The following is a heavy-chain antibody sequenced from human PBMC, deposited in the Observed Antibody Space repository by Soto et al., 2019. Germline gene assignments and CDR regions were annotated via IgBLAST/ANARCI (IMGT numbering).Heavy chain of an antibody. V-gene: IGHV3-9*01. D-gene: IGHD4-4*01. CDR1: EFPFGDHA. J-gene: IGHJ3*02. CDR3: AKDLYSNYGDAFDS. CDR2: ISWNSDNI. Sequence: SQRLCCTAAEFPFGDHAMHWVRPAPGKGLEWVSGISWNSDNIGYADSVKGRFTISRDNVKNSLYLQMNSLRAEDTALYYCAKDLYSNYGDAFDSWGQGKMVTVSS.